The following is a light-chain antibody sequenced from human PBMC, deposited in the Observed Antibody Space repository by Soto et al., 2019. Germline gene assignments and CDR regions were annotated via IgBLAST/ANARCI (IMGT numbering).Light chain of an antibody. J-gene: IGKJ4*01. V-gene: IGKV3-20*01. CDR3: QQYGSAPLT. CDR1: QSVSSSS. CDR2: GSS. Sequence: EIVLTQSPGTLSLSPGERATLSCRASQSVSSSSLAWYRQKPGQAPRILIYGSSSRATGIPDRFSGSGSGTDFTLTISRLEPEDFAVYYCQQYGSAPLTFGGGTKVEI.